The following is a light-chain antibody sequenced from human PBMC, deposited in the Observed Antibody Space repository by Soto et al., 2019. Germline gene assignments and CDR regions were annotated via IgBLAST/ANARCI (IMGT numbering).Light chain of an antibody. Sequence: QSALTQPASVSGSPGQSITISCTGNSSDVGGYNFVSWYQQHPGKVPKLMIFDVNRRPSGVSDRFSGSKSGNTASLTISGLQAEDEGDYYCCSYTSSSTHVFGSGTKLTVL. CDR3: CSYTSSSTHV. CDR2: DVN. J-gene: IGLJ1*01. V-gene: IGLV2-14*03. CDR1: SSDVGGYNF.